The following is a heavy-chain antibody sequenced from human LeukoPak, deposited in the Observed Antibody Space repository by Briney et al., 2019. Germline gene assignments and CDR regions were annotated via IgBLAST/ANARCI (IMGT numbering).Heavy chain of an antibody. Sequence: GASVTVSCKASGYTFTGYYMHWVRQAPGQGLEWMGWINPNSGGTNYAQKFQGRVTMTRDTSISTAYMELSRLRSDDTAVYYCARDDSSGYYFFDYWGQGTLVTVSS. CDR3: ARDDSSGYYFFDY. V-gene: IGHV1-2*02. J-gene: IGHJ4*02. CDR2: INPNSGGT. D-gene: IGHD3-22*01. CDR1: GYTFTGYY.